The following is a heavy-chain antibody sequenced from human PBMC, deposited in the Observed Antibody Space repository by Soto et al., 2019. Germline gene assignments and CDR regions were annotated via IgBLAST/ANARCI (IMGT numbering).Heavy chain of an antibody. CDR3: ARLTPRWLLGKAYYYGMDV. CDR2: IYPGDSDT. Sequence: GESLKISCKGSGYSFTSYWIGWVRQMPGKGLEWMGIIYPGDSDTRYSPSFQGQVTISADKSISTAYLQWSSLKASDTAMYYCARLTPRWLLGKAYYYGMDVWGQGTTVTVSS. J-gene: IGHJ6*02. CDR1: GYSFTSYW. V-gene: IGHV5-51*01. D-gene: IGHD3-22*01.